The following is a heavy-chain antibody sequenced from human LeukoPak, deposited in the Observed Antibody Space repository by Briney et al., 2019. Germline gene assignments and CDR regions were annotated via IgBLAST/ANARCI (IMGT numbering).Heavy chain of an antibody. CDR3: ARSKSSSSPNFDY. D-gene: IGHD6-6*01. CDR1: GFTFSSYG. CDR2: ISYDGSNK. J-gene: IGHJ4*02. Sequence: GGSLRLSCAASGFTFSSYGMHWVRQAPGKGLEWVAVISYDGSNKYYADSVKGRFTISRDNSKNTLYLQMNSLRAEDTAVYYCARSKSSSSPNFDYWGQGTLVTVSS. V-gene: IGHV3-30*03.